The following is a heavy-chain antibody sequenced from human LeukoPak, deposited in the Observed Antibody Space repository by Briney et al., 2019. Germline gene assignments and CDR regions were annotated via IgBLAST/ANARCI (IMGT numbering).Heavy chain of an antibody. CDR3: ARDADSSSWYRIY. CDR2: IYHSGST. CDR1: GGSISSYC. Sequence: PSETLSLTCTVSGGSISSYCWGWIRQPLGKGLEWIGSIYHSGSTYYNPSLKSRVTISVDTSKNQFSLKLSSVTAADTAVYYCARDADSSSWYRIYWGQGTLVTVSS. V-gene: IGHV4-38-2*02. J-gene: IGHJ4*02. D-gene: IGHD6-13*01.